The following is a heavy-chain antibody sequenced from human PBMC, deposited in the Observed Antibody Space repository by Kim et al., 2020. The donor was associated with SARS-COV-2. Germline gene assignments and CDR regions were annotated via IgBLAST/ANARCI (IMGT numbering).Heavy chain of an antibody. Sequence: NYAQKFQGRVTMTRDTSISTAYMELSRLRSDDTAVYYCARDHSSSSPLDYWGQGTLVTVSS. D-gene: IGHD6-6*01. V-gene: IGHV1-2*02. CDR3: ARDHSSSSPLDY. J-gene: IGHJ4*02.